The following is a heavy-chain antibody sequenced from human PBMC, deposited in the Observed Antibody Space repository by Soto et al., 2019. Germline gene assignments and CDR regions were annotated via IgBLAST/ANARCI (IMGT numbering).Heavy chain of an antibody. CDR1: GGTFSSYA. Sequence: QVQLVQSGAEVKKPGSSVKVSCKASGGTFSSYAISWVRQAPGQGLEWMGGIIPIFGTANYAQKFQGRVTITADESTRQAYRGGSSLRFEDEAVYYCARELGEEGWGGNWFDPWGQGTLVTVSS. J-gene: IGHJ5*02. V-gene: IGHV1-69*01. CDR3: ARELGEEGWGGNWFDP. CDR2: IIPIFGTA. D-gene: IGHD3-16*01.